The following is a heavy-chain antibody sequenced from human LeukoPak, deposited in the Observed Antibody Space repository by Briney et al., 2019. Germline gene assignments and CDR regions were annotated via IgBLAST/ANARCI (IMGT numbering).Heavy chain of an antibody. V-gene: IGHV3-13*01. J-gene: IGHJ6*02. Sequence: PGGSLRLSCAASGFSFSNCDMHWVRHTTGKGLEWVSTIGAAGDIYYADSVKGRFTISRENAGNSLYLQMNSLRGGDTAVYYCARENVLAVAGTNYYYGMDVWGQGTTVTVSS. CDR2: IGAAGDI. CDR1: GFSFSNCD. CDR3: ARENVLAVAGTNYYYGMDV. D-gene: IGHD6-19*01.